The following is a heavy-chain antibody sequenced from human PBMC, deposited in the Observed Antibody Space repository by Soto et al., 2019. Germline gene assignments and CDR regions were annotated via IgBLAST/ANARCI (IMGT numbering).Heavy chain of an antibody. D-gene: IGHD2-15*01. J-gene: IGHJ4*02. CDR1: GFTFSSYS. CDR3: ARDKGRSPLDY. V-gene: IGHV3-48*01. CDR2: ISSSSSTI. Sequence: EVQLVESGGGLVQPGGSLRLSCAASGFTFSSYSMNWVRQAPGKGLEWVSYISSSSSTIYYADSVKGRFTIPRDNAKNSLYLQMNSLRAEDTAVYYCARDKGRSPLDYWGQGTLVTVSS.